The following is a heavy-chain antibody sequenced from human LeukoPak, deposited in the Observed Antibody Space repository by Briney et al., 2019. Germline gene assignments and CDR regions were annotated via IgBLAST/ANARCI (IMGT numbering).Heavy chain of an antibody. D-gene: IGHD3-22*01. CDR2: IYTSGST. CDR1: GGSISSYY. CDR3: ARDHPSLYYYDSSGYYDY. V-gene: IGHV4-4*07. Sequence: SETLSLTCTVSGGSISSYYWSWIRQPAGKGLEWIGRIYTSGSTNYNPSLKSRVTMSVDTSKNQVSLKLSSVTAADTAVYYCARDHPSLYYYDSSGYYDYWGQGTLVTVSS. J-gene: IGHJ4*02.